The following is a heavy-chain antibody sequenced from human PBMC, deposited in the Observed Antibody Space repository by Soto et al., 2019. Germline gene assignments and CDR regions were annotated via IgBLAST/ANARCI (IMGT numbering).Heavy chain of an antibody. D-gene: IGHD6-19*01. V-gene: IGHV1-3*01. Sequence: GASVKVSCKASGYSLTSYAMHWVRQAPGQRLEWMGWINAGNGNTKYSQRFQGRVAITRDTSASTAYMELSSLRSEDTAVYYCACPIRSYSGSGFVIWYQATLVT. J-gene: IGHJ3*02. CDR2: INAGNGNT. CDR1: GYSLTSYA. CDR3: ACPIRSYSGSGFVI.